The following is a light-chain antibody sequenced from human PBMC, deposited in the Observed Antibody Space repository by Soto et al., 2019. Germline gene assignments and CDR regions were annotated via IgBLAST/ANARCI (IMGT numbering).Light chain of an antibody. J-gene: IGKJ1*01. V-gene: IGKV1-39*01. CDR3: QQTYSTPWT. CDR2: AAS. CDR1: QSISNY. Sequence: DIQMTQSPSSLSASVGDRVTITCRSSQSISNYLNWYQQKPGKAPKLLIYAASGLQGGVPSRFSGRGSGTDFTLTISNLKLEDFATYCCQQTYSTPWTFGQGTKVEIK.